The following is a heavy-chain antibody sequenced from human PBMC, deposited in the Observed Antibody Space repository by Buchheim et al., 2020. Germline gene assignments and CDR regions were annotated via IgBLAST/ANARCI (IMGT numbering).Heavy chain of an antibody. CDR3: AKDRFHTIAADGMDV. J-gene: IGHJ6*02. Sequence: QVQLVESGGGVVQPGRPLRLSCAASGFTFSSYGMHWVRQAPGKGLEWVAVISYDGSNKYYADSVKGRFTISRDNSKNTLYLQMNSLRAEDTAVYYCAKDRFHTIAADGMDVWGQGTT. CDR2: ISYDGSNK. V-gene: IGHV3-30*18. CDR1: GFTFSSYG. D-gene: IGHD6-13*01.